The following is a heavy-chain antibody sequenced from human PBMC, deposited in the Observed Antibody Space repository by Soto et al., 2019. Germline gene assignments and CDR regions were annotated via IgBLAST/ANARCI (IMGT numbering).Heavy chain of an antibody. Sequence: ASVKVSCKASGYTFTSYGISWVRQAPGQGLEWMGWISAYNGNTNYAQKLQGRVTMTTDTSTNTAYMELRSLRSDDTAVYYCARDLRYCSSTSCPSQELTHWGQGTPVTVPS. CDR3: ARDLRYCSSTSCPSQELTH. V-gene: IGHV1-18*01. D-gene: IGHD2-2*01. CDR2: ISAYNGNT. J-gene: IGHJ4*02. CDR1: GYTFTSYG.